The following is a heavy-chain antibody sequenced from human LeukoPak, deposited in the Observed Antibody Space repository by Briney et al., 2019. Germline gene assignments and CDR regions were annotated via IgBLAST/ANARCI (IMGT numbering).Heavy chain of an antibody. CDR1: GGTFSSYA. CDR2: IIPIFGTA. Sequence: GASVKVSCKASGGTFSSYAISWVRQAPGQGLEWMGGIIPIFGTANYAQKFQGRVTITTDESTSTAYMELSSLRSEDTAVYYCARDGPPDYYDSSGYYDRGQGTLVTVSS. V-gene: IGHV1-69*05. J-gene: IGHJ4*02. CDR3: ARDGPPDYYDSSGYYD. D-gene: IGHD3-22*01.